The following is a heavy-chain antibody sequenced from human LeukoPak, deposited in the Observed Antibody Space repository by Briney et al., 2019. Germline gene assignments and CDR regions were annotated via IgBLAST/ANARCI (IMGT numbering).Heavy chain of an antibody. CDR3: TTAHSSSWYWFDP. D-gene: IGHD6-13*01. CDR2: IKSKTDGGTT. Sequence: TSGGSLRLSCAASGFTFSNAWMSWVRQAPGKGPEWVGRIKSKTDGGTTDYAAPVKGRFTISRDDSKNTLYLQMNSLKTEDTAVYYCTTAHSSSWYWFDPWGQGTLVTVSS. J-gene: IGHJ5*02. CDR1: GFTFSNAW. V-gene: IGHV3-15*01.